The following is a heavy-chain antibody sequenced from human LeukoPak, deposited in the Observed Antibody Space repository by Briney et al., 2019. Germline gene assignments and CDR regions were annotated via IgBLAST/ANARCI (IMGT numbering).Heavy chain of an antibody. CDR1: GYTFTAYY. J-gene: IGHJ4*02. CDR3: AREIPCSSSSCLDY. Sequence: ASVKVSCKASGYTFTAYYMHWVRQAPGQGLGWMGWINPNSGGTNFAQKFQGRVTMTRDTSITTSYMELSRLRSDDTAVYYCAREIPCSSSSCLDYWGQGTLVTVSS. D-gene: IGHD2-2*01. V-gene: IGHV1-2*02. CDR2: INPNSGGT.